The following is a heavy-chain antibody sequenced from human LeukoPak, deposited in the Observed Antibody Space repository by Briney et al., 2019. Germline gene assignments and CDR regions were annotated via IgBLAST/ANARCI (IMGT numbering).Heavy chain of an antibody. J-gene: IGHJ3*02. Sequence: ASVNVSCKSSGYTFTSYAMHSVRQAPGQRLEGMGWINAGNGNTKYSQKFQGRVTITRDTSASTAYMELSSLRSEDTAVYYCAREVISAFDIWGQGTMVTVSS. V-gene: IGHV1-3*01. CDR2: INAGNGNT. CDR3: AREVISAFDI. CDR1: GYTFTSYA. D-gene: IGHD2-21*01.